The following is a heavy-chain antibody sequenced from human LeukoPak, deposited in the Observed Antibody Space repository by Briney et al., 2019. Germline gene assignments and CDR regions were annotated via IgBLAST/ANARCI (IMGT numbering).Heavy chain of an antibody. CDR2: ISSSGSTI. D-gene: IGHD1-26*01. CDR3: ARDNNSGSYWDDYYYMDV. CDR1: GFTFSSYE. V-gene: IGHV3-48*03. J-gene: IGHJ6*03. Sequence: GGSLRLSCAASGFTFSSYEMNWVRQAPGKGLEWVSYISSSGSTIYYADSVKGRFTISRDNAKNSLYLQMNSLRAEDTAVYYCARDNNSGSYWDDYYYMDVWGKGTTVTISS.